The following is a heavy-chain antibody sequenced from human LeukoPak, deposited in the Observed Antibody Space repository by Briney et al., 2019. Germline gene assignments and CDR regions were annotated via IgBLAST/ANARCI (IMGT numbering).Heavy chain of an antibody. CDR2: INHSGST. J-gene: IGHJ6*02. CDR3: ARGPLYSSGWYGYYYYGMDV. D-gene: IGHD6-19*01. Sequence: SETLSLTCAVYGGSFSGYYWSWIRQPPGKGLEWIGEINHSGSTNYNPSLKSRVTIAVDTSKNQFSLKLSSVTAADTGVYYCARGPLYSSGWYGYYYYGMDVWGQGTTVTVSS. CDR1: GGSFSGYY. V-gene: IGHV4-34*01.